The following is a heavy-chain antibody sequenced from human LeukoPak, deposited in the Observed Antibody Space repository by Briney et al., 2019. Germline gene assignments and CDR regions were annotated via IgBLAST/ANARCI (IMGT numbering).Heavy chain of an antibody. CDR3: ARGIMITFGGVIGSDY. CDR2: ISSSSSYI. CDR1: GFTFSSYS. V-gene: IGHV3-21*01. J-gene: IGHJ4*02. Sequence: GGSLRLSCAASGFTFSSYSMNWVRQAPGKGLEWVSSISSSSSYIYYADAVKGRFTISRDNAKNSLYLQMNSLRAEDTAVYYCARGIMITFGGVIGSDYWGQGTLVTVSS. D-gene: IGHD3-16*02.